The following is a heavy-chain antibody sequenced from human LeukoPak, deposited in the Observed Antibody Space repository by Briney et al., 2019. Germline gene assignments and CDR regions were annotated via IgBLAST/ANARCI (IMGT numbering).Heavy chain of an antibody. CDR1: GGTFSSYA. D-gene: IGHD5-18*01. CDR2: IIPIFGTA. Sequence: ASVKVSCKASGGTFSSYAISWVRQAPGQGLEWMGGIIPIFGTANYAQKFQGRVTITADESTSTAYMELSSLRAEDTAVYYCARGGYSYGYVDYWGQGTLVTVSS. J-gene: IGHJ4*02. CDR3: ARGGYSYGYVDY. V-gene: IGHV1-69*13.